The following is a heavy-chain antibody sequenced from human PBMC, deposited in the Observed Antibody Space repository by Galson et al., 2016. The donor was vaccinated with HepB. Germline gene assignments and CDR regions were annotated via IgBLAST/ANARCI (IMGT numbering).Heavy chain of an antibody. J-gene: IGHJ5*02. CDR1: GFTFSKYA. CDR2: ITGSGDST. CDR3: AKGGGFYNWFDP. D-gene: IGHD5-24*01. Sequence: SLRLSCAASGFTFSKYAMSWVRQAPGKGLEWVSCITGSGDSTYYAGSVKGRFTISRDNSRDTLYLKMNSLRADDTALYYCAKGGGFYNWFDPWGQGTLVTVSS. V-gene: IGHV3-23*01.